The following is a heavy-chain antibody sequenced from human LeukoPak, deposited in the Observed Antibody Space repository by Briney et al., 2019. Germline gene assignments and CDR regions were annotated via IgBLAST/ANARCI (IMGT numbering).Heavy chain of an antibody. CDR1: GFTFSNYA. V-gene: IGHV3-23*01. Sequence: GGSLRLSRATSGFTFSNYAMSWVRQAPGKGPEWVAAISGSGSRTYDADSVKGRFTISRDNPKNTLYLEMNSLRVEDSATYYCAKSVDVAGNRFDYWGQGTLVSVSS. J-gene: IGHJ4*02. CDR3: AKSVDVAGNRFDY. CDR2: ISGSGSRT. D-gene: IGHD6-19*01.